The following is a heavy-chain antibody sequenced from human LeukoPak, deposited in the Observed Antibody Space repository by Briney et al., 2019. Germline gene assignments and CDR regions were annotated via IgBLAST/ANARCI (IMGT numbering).Heavy chain of an antibody. Sequence: GGSLRLSCAVSGFTFSNAWMSWVRQAPGKGLEWVGRIKSKTDGGTTDYAAPVKGRFTISRDDSKNTLYLQMNGLKTEDTAVYCCTTERVVAAAGTYYWGQGTLVTVSS. J-gene: IGHJ4*02. CDR2: IKSKTDGGTT. V-gene: IGHV3-15*01. D-gene: IGHD6-13*01. CDR1: GFTFSNAW. CDR3: TTERVVAAAGTYY.